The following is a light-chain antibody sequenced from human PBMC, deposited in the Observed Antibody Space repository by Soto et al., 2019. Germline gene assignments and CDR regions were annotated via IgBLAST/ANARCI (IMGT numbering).Light chain of an antibody. CDR2: GAS. CDR1: QSLTNSF. CDR3: QQYGTSPLT. J-gene: IGKJ4*01. Sequence: EIVLTQSPGTLSLSPGERATLSCRASQSLTNSFLAWYQQKPGQAPRLLIYGASSRATGIPNRFSGSGSGTDFTLTISRLEPEEFAVYYCQQYGTSPLTFGGGTKVEIK. V-gene: IGKV3-20*01.